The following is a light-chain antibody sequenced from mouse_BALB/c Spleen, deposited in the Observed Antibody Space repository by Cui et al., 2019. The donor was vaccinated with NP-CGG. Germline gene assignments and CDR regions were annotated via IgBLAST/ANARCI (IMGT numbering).Light chain of an antibody. CDR3: QQGSNSPPT. V-gene: IGKV4-92*01. J-gene: IGKJ5*01. CDR1: SSLSSIY. Sequence: EMVLTQSPVSMTASRGEKVTITCRASSSLSSIYLHWYQQKPESSPELLISRTSILASGVLDSFSGSGSESSYTLTISCMQDEVAATYFCQQGSNSPPTFGAGTKLELK. CDR2: RTS.